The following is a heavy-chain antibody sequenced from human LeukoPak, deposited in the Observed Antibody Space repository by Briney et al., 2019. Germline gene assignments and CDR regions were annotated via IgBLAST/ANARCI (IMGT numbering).Heavy chain of an antibody. CDR2: MNAKRGNA. D-gene: IGHD3-3*01. V-gene: IGHV1-8*01. Sequence: GASVRVSCKASGYNFTSYDINWVRQAPGHGLEWMGWMNAKRGNAGYAQKFQGRVTMTRSTSINTAYMELSSLTTDDTAVYYCAREEEFWSGYSYYYSDMDVWGQGTTVTVSS. J-gene: IGHJ6*02. CDR1: GYNFTSYD. CDR3: AREEEFWSGYSYYYSDMDV.